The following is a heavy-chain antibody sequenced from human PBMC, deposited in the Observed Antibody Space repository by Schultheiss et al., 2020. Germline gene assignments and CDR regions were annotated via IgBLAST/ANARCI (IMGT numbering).Heavy chain of an antibody. CDR3: AKEGGFYGMDV. CDR2: ISSSSSYI. Sequence: WGSLRLSCAASGFTFSSYARSWVRQAPGKGLEWVSAISSSSSYIYYADSVKGRFTISRDNSKNTLYLQMNSLRAEDTAVYYCAKEGGFYGMDVWGQGTTVTV. V-gene: IGHV3-23*01. D-gene: IGHD3-16*01. CDR1: GFTFSSYA. J-gene: IGHJ6*02.